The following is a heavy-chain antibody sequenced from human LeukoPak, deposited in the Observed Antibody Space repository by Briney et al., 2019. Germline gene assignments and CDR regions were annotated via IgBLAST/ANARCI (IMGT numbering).Heavy chain of an antibody. Sequence: ASVKVSCKASGYTFTSYYMHWVRQAPGQGLEWMGIINPSGGSTSYAQKFQGRVTMTRDTSTSTVYMELSSLRSEDTAVYYCARIRSNYHSVELAAFDIWGQGTMVTVSS. V-gene: IGHV1-46*01. CDR3: ARIRSNYHSVELAAFDI. J-gene: IGHJ3*02. D-gene: IGHD1-7*01. CDR2: INPSGGST. CDR1: GYTFTSYY.